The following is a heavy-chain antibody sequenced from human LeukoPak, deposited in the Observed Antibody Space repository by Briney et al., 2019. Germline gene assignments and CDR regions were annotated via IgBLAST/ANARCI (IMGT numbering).Heavy chain of an antibody. Sequence: SVKVSCKASGGTFSSYAISWVRQAPGQGLGWMGGIIPIFGTANYAQKFQGRVTITADKSTSTAYMELSSLRSEDTAVYYCARDAVGATRYYYYYYMDVWGKGTTVTVSS. CDR2: IIPIFGTA. J-gene: IGHJ6*03. D-gene: IGHD1-26*01. CDR3: ARDAVGATRYYYYYYMDV. V-gene: IGHV1-69*06. CDR1: GGTFSSYA.